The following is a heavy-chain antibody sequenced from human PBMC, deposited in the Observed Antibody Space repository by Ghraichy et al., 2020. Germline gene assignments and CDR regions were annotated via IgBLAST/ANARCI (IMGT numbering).Heavy chain of an antibody. J-gene: IGHJ6*03. CDR1: GGSFSGYY. CDR3: ARGSYPENYYYYYMDV. D-gene: IGHD1-26*01. CDR2: INHSGST. Sequence: SETLSLTCAVYGGSFSGYYWSWIRQPPGKGLEWIGEINHSGSTNYNPSLKSRVTISVDTSKNHFSLKLSSVTAADTAVYYCARGSYPENYYYYYMDVWGKGTTVTVSS. V-gene: IGHV4-34*01.